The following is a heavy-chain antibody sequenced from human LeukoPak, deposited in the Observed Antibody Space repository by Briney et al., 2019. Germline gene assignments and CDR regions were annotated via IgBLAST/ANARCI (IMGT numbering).Heavy chain of an antibody. CDR1: GYTFTSYG. CDR3: ASRNYYASGTETGHYFDF. Sequence: GASVKVSCKASGYTFTSYGITWVRQAPGQGLEWMGWISGYNGNTKYAQKLQGRLTLTTDTSTSTAYMDLRSLRSDDTAVYYCASRNYYASGTETGHYFDFWGQGTLDTLSS. J-gene: IGHJ4*02. V-gene: IGHV1-18*01. CDR2: ISGYNGNT. D-gene: IGHD3-10*01.